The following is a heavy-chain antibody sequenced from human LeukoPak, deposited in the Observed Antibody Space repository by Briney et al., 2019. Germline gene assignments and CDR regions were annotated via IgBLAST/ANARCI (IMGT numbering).Heavy chain of an antibody. Sequence: GGTLRLSCAASGFTFSSYGMSWVRQAPGKGLEWVSAISGSGGSTYYADSVKGRFTISRDNSKNTLYLQMNSLRAEDTAVYYCAKHIAVAGTSWFDPWGQGTLVTVSS. V-gene: IGHV3-23*01. J-gene: IGHJ5*02. D-gene: IGHD6-13*01. CDR2: ISGSGGST. CDR3: AKHIAVAGTSWFDP. CDR1: GFTFSSYG.